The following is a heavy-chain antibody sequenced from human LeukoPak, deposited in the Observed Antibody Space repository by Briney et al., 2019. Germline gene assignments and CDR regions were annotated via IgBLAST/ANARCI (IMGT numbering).Heavy chain of an antibody. CDR2: ISGVGGST. CDR1: GFTFSSYT. J-gene: IGHJ4*02. V-gene: IGHV3-23*01. Sequence: PGGSLRLSCAASGFTFSSYTMSWVRQAPGKGLEWVSAISGVGGSTYYADSVKGRFTISRDNSKNTLYLQMNSLRAEDTAVYYCAKDSYHGPGNYYFYFDYWGQGTLVTVSS. CDR3: AKDSYHGPGNYYFYFDY. D-gene: IGHD3-10*01.